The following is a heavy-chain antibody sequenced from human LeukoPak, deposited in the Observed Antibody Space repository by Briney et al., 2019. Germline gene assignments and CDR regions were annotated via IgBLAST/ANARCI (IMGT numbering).Heavy chain of an antibody. CDR2: IYHSGST. CDR1: GGSISSGGYS. Sequence: SETLSLTCAVSGGSISSGGYSWSWIRPPPATGLQWIGYIYHSGSTYYNPSLKSRVTISVDTSKNQFSLKLSPVTAADTAVYYCARLPVRGVISAHYYYYGMDVWGQGTTVTVSS. D-gene: IGHD3-10*01. J-gene: IGHJ6*02. CDR3: ARLPVRGVISAHYYYYGMDV. V-gene: IGHV4-30-2*01.